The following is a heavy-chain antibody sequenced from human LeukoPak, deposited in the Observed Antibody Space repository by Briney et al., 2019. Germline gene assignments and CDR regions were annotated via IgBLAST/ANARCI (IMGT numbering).Heavy chain of an antibody. V-gene: IGHV1-69*05. CDR2: IIPIFGTA. Sequence: SVKVSCKASGGTFSSYAISWVRQAPGQGLEWMGGIIPIFGTANYAQKFQGRVTITTDESTSTAYMELRSLRSDDTAVYYCARNRGGAAVFDYWGQGTLVTVSS. CDR3: ARNRGGAAVFDY. CDR1: GGTFSSYA. D-gene: IGHD3-16*01. J-gene: IGHJ4*02.